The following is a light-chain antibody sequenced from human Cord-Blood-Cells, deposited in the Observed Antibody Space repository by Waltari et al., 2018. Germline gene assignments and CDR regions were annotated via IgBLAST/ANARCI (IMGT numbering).Light chain of an antibody. J-gene: IGKJ2*03. CDR1: QSVSSN. CDR3: QQYNNWPYS. CDR2: GPS. Sequence: EIVMTQSPATLSVSPGERANLSCRASQSVSSNLAWYQQKPGQAPRLLIYGPSTRATGIPARFSGSGSGTEFTLTISSLQSEDFAVYYCQQYNNWPYSFGQGTKLEIK. V-gene: IGKV3-15*01.